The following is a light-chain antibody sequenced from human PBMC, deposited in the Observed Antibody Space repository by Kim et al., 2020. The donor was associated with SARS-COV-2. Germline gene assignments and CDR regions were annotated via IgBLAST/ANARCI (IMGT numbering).Light chain of an antibody. CDR3: QVWDSSSDRV. V-gene: IGLV3-21*04. Sequence: SYELTQPPSVSVAPGKTARITCGGNNIGSKSVHWYQQKPGQAPVLVIYYDSDRPSGIPERFSGSNSGNTATLTISRVGAGDEADYYCQVWDSSSDRVFGGGTKLTVL. J-gene: IGLJ3*02. CDR1: NIGSKS. CDR2: YDS.